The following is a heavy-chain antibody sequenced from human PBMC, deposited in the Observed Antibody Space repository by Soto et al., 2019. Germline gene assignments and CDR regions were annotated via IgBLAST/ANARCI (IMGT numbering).Heavy chain of an antibody. CDR1: GFTFSSYA. D-gene: IGHD6-19*01. J-gene: IGHJ4*02. CDR2: ISYDGSNK. Sequence: TGGSLRLSCAASGFTFSSYAMHWVRQAPGKGLEWVAVISYDGSNKYYADSVKGRFTISRDNSKNTLYLQMNSLRAEDTAVYYCARDRHFAVAGPRTDYFDYWGQGTLVTVSS. V-gene: IGHV3-30-3*01. CDR3: ARDRHFAVAGPRTDYFDY.